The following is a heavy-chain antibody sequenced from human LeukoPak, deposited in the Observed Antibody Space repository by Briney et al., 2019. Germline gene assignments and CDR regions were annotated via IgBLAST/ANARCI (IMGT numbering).Heavy chain of an antibody. CDR2: ISYDGSNK. CDR3: ARAVSRILTGPRGYNWFDP. CDR1: GFTFSGYA. J-gene: IGHJ5*02. Sequence: GRSLRLSCAASGFTFSGYAMHWVRQAPGKGPEWVAVISYDGSNKYYADSVKGRFTISRDNSKNTLYLQMNSLRAEDTAVYYCARAVSRILTGPRGYNWFDPWGQGTLVTVSS. D-gene: IGHD3-9*01. V-gene: IGHV3-30*04.